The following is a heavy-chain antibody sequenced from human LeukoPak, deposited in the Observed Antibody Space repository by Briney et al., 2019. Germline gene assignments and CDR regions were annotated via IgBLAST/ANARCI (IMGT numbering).Heavy chain of an antibody. V-gene: IGHV4-39*01. CDR3: ASAGSYSVDY. CDR1: GGSISSSSYY. Sequence: PSETLSLTCTVSGGSISSSSYYWGWIRQPPGQGLEWIGSTYYSGSTYYNPSLESRVTISVDTSKNQFSLKLSSVTAADTAVYYCASAGSYSVDYWGQRTLVTVSS. J-gene: IGHJ4*02. D-gene: IGHD1-26*01. CDR2: TYYSGST.